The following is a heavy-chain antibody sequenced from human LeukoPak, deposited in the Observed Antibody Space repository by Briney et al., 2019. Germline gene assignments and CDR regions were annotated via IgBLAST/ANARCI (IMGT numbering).Heavy chain of an antibody. CDR3: ARRFGGSRFDP. Sequence: SETLSLTCTVSGGSISSYYWSWIRQPPGKGLEWIGYIYTSGSTNYNPSLKSRVTISVDTSKNQFSLELSSVTAADTAVYYCARRFGGSRFDPWGQGTLVTVSS. J-gene: IGHJ5*02. CDR1: GGSISSYY. D-gene: IGHD3-16*01. CDR2: IYTSGST. V-gene: IGHV4-4*09.